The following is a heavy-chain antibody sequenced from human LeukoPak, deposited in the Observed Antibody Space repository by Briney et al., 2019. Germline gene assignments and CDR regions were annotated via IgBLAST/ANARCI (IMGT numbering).Heavy chain of an antibody. D-gene: IGHD2-2*01. CDR1: GFTFSSYA. CDR2: ISGSGGST. Sequence: PGGSLRLSCAASGFTFSSYAMSWVRQAPGKGLEWVSAISGSGGSTYYADSVKGRFTISRDNSKNTLYLQMNSLRAEDTAVYYCAKDRVYLSCSPGYCIDYWGQGTMVTVSS. J-gene: IGHJ4*02. V-gene: IGHV3-23*01. CDR3: AKDRVYLSCSPGYCIDY.